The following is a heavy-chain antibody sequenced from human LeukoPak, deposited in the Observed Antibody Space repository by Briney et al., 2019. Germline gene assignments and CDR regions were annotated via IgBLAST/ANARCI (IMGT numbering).Heavy chain of an antibody. J-gene: IGHJ4*02. CDR2: ISSSGSTI. V-gene: IGHV3-48*03. CDR1: GFTFSSYE. D-gene: IGHD3-22*01. CDR3: TRGRYYLDSSTYPPDY. Sequence: HPGTSLRLSCAASGFTFSSYEMNWVRQAPGKGLDWVSYISSSGSTIYYADSVKGRFTISRDNAKNSLYLQMNSLRAEDTAVYYCTRGRYYLDSSTYPPDYWGQGTLVTVSS.